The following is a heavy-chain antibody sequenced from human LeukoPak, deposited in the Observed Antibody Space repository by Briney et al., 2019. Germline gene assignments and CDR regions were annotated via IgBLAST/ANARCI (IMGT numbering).Heavy chain of an antibody. Sequence: PSETLSLTCTVSGGSISSGSYYWSWIRQPAGKGLEWIGRIYTSGSTNYNPSLKSRVTISVDTSKNQFSLKLSSVTAADTAVYYCARDLGGSGSYFGSSGYYMDVWGKGTTVTVSS. J-gene: IGHJ6*03. CDR1: GGSISSGSYY. D-gene: IGHD3-10*01. V-gene: IGHV4-61*02. CDR3: ARDLGGSGSYFGSSGYYMDV. CDR2: IYTSGST.